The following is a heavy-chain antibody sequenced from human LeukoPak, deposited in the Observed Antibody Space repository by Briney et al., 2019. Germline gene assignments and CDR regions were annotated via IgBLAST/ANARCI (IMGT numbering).Heavy chain of an antibody. V-gene: IGHV3-23*01. CDR2: MRHDDNSK. CDR1: GYTFSSFA. J-gene: IGHJ6*03. CDR3: AKDLPASTIFGVLTHFYYMDA. D-gene: IGHD3-3*01. Sequence: GGSLRLSCAGSGYTFSSFAMTWVRQAPGKGLEWVASMRHDDNSKYYADSVKGRFTISRDNSKNTLYLEMKSLRVDDTAVYYCAKDLPASTIFGVLTHFYYMDAWGKGTTVTVSS.